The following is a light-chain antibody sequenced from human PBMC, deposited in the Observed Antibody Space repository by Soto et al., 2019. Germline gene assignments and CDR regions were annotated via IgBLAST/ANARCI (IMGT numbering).Light chain of an antibody. CDR3: CSYAGSYGV. J-gene: IGLJ1*01. CDR1: SSDVGGYNY. V-gene: IGLV2-11*01. Sequence: QSALTQPRSVSGSPGQSVTISCTGTSSDVGGYNYVSWYQQHPGKAPKLMIYDVSKRPSGVPDRFSGSKSGNTAYLTISGLQAEDEADYYCCSYAGSYGVFGTGTKLTVL. CDR2: DVS.